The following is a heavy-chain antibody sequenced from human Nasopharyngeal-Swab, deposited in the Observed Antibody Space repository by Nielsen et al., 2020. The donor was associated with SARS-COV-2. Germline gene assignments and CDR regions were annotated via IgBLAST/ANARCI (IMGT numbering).Heavy chain of an antibody. Sequence: LRLSCTVSGGSISSSSYYWGWIRQPPGKGLEWIGSIYYSGSTYYNPSLKSRVTISVDTSKNQFSLKLSSVTAADTAVYYCASLRYRYYYYGMDVWGQGTTVTVSS. D-gene: IGHD1-14*01. V-gene: IGHV4-39*01. CDR2: IYYSGST. CDR1: GGSISSSSYY. J-gene: IGHJ6*02. CDR3: ASLRYRYYYYGMDV.